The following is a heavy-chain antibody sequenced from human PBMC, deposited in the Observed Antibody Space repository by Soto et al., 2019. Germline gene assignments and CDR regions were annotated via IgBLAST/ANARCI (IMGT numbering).Heavy chain of an antibody. V-gene: IGHV3-23*01. D-gene: IGHD1-26*01. J-gene: IGHJ4*02. CDR2: ISGSGDST. CDR1: GFTFSNYA. Sequence: EVQLLESGGGLVQPGGSLRLSCAASGFTFSNYAMNWVRQAPGKGLEWVSVISGSGDSTYYADSVKGRFTIARGNSKNTLYLQMSSLRSEDTAIYYCARRGSGSYYGYWGQGTLVTVSS. CDR3: ARRGSGSYYGY.